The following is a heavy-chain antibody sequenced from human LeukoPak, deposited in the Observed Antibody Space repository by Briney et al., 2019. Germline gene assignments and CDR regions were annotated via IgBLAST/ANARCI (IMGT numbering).Heavy chain of an antibody. CDR3: ARQVRSGAAGYYYYYGMDV. J-gene: IGHJ6*02. D-gene: IGHD6-13*01. CDR2: INHSGST. CDR1: GGSFSGYY. Sequence: SETLSLTCAVYGGSFSGYYWSWIRQPPGKGLEWIGEINHSGSTNYNPSLKSRVTISVDTSKNQFSLKLSSVTAADTAVYYCARQVRSGAAGYYYYYGMDVWSQGTTVTVSS. V-gene: IGHV4-34*01.